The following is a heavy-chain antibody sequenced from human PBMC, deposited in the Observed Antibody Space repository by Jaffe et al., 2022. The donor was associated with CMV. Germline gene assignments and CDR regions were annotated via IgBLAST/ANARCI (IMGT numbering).Heavy chain of an antibody. V-gene: IGHV4-39*01. Sequence: QLQLQESGPGLVKPSETLSLTCTVSGGSISSSSYYWGWIRQPPGKGLEWIGSIYYSGSTYYNPSLKSRVTISVDTSKNQFSLKLSSVTAADTAVYYCARHRDSSSPVADYWGQGTLVTVSS. CDR1: GGSISSSSYY. CDR2: IYYSGST. D-gene: IGHD6-6*01. CDR3: ARHRDSSSPVADY. J-gene: IGHJ4*02.